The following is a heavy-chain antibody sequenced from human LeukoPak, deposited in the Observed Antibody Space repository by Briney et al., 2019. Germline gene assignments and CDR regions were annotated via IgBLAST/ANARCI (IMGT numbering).Heavy chain of an antibody. V-gene: IGHV4-31*02. CDR3: ARVHHERLRLDV. Sequence: SESLSLTCTVSGGSISSGDCFWSWIRQHPGKGLGWIGYIQYSESTHYNPSLKTRITISLDRSKNEFSLKLSSVTAADTAVYYCARVHHERLRLDVWGQGTTVTVSS. D-gene: IGHD2-21*02. J-gene: IGHJ6*02. CDR1: GGSISSGDCF. CDR2: IQYSEST.